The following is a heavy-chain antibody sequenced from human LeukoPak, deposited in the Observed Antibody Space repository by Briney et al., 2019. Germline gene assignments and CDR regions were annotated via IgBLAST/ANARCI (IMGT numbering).Heavy chain of an antibody. CDR2: IRSKANSYAT. J-gene: IGHJ4*02. Sequence: PGGSLRLSCAASGFTFSGSAMHWVRQASGKGLEWVGRIRSKANSYATAYAASVKGRFTISRDDSKNTAYLQMNSLKTEDTAVYYCTSRDHPLDYWGQGTLVTVSS. CDR3: TSRDHPLDY. V-gene: IGHV3-73*01. CDR1: GFTFSGSA. D-gene: IGHD1-14*01.